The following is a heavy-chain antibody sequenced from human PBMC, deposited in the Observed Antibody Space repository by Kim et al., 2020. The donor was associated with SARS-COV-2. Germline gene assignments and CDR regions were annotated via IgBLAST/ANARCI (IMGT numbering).Heavy chain of an antibody. CDR3: ARDPPLGRYSGGRYYGMDV. D-gene: IGHD3-9*01. V-gene: IGHV3-33*05. CDR1: GFTFSSYG. J-gene: IGHJ6*02. CDR2: ISYDGSNK. Sequence: GGSLRLFCAASGFTFSSYGMHWVRQAPGKGLEWVAVISYDGSNKYYAASVKGRFTISRDNSKNTVYLQMNSLRAEDTAGYYCARDPPLGRYSGGRYYGMDVWGQGTTVTDSS.